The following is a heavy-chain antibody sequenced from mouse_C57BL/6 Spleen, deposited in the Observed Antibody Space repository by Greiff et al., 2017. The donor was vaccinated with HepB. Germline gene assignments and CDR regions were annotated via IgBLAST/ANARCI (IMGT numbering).Heavy chain of an antibody. CDR1: GYTFTDYN. CDR2: INPNNGGT. Sequence: VQLKESGPELVKPGASVKMSCKASGYTFTDYNMHWVKQSHGKSLEWIGYINPNNGGTSYNQKFKGKATLTVNKSSSTAYMELRSLTSEDSAVYYCARESYSGGSFDYWGQGTTLTVSS. D-gene: IGHD1-1*01. V-gene: IGHV1-22*01. CDR3: ARESYSGGSFDY. J-gene: IGHJ2*01.